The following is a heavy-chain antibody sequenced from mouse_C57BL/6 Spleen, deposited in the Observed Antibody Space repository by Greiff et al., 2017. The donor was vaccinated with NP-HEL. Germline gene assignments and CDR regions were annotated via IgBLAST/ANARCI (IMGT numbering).Heavy chain of an antibody. Sequence: VQLQQSGPELVKPGASVKISCKASGYAFSSSWMNWVKQRPGKGLEWIGRIYPGDGDTNYNGKFKGKATLTADKSSSTAYMQLSSLTSEDSAVYFCAYGNYVDYWGQGTSVTVSS. J-gene: IGHJ4*01. D-gene: IGHD2-1*01. CDR2: IYPGDGDT. V-gene: IGHV1-82*01. CDR1: GYAFSSSW. CDR3: AYGNYVDY.